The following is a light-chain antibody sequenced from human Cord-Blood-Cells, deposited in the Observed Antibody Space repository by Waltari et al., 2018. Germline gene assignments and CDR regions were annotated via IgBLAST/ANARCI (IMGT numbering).Light chain of an antibody. V-gene: IGLV2-23*01. CDR1: SSAFGSYNL. Sequence: QSALTQPASVSGSPGQSITISCTGTSSAFGSYNLVSWYQQHPGKAPKLMIYEGSKRPSGVSNRFSGSKSGNTASLTISGLQAEDEADYYCCSYAGSSTFVVFGGGTKLTVL. CDR3: CSYAGSSTFVV. CDR2: EGS. J-gene: IGLJ2*01.